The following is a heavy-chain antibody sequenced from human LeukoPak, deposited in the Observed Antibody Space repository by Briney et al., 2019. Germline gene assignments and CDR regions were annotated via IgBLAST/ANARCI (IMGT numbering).Heavy chain of an antibody. CDR1: GFTFSAYW. J-gene: IGHJ4*02. V-gene: IGHV3-74*01. D-gene: IGHD3/OR15-3a*01. CDR2: INTDGSST. CDR3: AKDRGTGFLHDWTVSS. Sequence: GGSLRLSCAASGFTFSAYWMHWVRQAPGKGLVWVSRINTDGSSTSYADSVKGRLTISRDNAKNTLYLQMNSLRAEDTALYYCAKDRGTGFLHDWTVSSWGQGTRVTVSS.